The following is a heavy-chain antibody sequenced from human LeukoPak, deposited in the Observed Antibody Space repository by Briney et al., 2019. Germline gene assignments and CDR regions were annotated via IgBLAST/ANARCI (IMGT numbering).Heavy chain of an antibody. D-gene: IGHD2-2*01. CDR2: IIPILGIA. Sequence: SVKVSCKASGGTFSSYAISWVRQAPGQGLEWMGRIIPILGIANYAQKFQGRVTITADKSTSTAYMELSSLRSEDTAVYYCARGRDIVVVPAAHFDYWGQGTLVTVSS. V-gene: IGHV1-69*04. CDR1: GGTFSSYA. CDR3: ARGRDIVVVPAAHFDY. J-gene: IGHJ4*02.